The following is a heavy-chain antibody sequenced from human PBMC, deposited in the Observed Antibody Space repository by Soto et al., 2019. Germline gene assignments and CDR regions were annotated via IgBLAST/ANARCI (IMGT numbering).Heavy chain of an antibody. CDR3: AIGGVAVAHYDY. Sequence: ASVKVSCKASGYTFTSYYMHWVRQAPGQGLEWMGVINPSGGSTSYAQKFQGRVTMTRDTSTSTVYMELSSLRSEDTAVYYCAIGGVAVAHYDYWGQGTLVTVSS. J-gene: IGHJ4*02. CDR2: INPSGGST. V-gene: IGHV1-46*01. D-gene: IGHD6-19*01. CDR1: GYTFTSYY.